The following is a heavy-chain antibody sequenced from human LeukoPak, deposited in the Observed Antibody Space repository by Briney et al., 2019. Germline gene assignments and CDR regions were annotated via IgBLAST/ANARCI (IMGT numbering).Heavy chain of an antibody. V-gene: IGHV5-51*01. J-gene: IGHJ4*02. Sequence: GQALMISCKGSGYSFTSYWIGWVRQRPGKGVEWMGIIYPGDSDIRYSLSFQGQVTISADKSISTGSLPWSRLKASDTAMYYCARRQYNYDLTYYFDSWGQGTLVTVSS. CDR2: IYPGDSDI. D-gene: IGHD5-18*01. CDR3: ARRQYNYDLTYYFDS. CDR1: GYSFTSYW.